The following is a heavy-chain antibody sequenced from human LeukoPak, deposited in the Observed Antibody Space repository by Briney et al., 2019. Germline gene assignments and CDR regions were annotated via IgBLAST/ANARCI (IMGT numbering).Heavy chain of an antibody. Sequence: PSETLSLTCTVSGGSISSGDYYWSWIRQPPGKGLEWIGYIYYSGSTYYNPSLKSRVTISVDTSKNQFSPKLSSVTAADTAVYYCASFYDSSGYYDYWGQGTLVTVSS. D-gene: IGHD3-22*01. J-gene: IGHJ4*02. CDR3: ASFYDSSGYYDY. V-gene: IGHV4-30-4*01. CDR1: GGSISSGDYY. CDR2: IYYSGST.